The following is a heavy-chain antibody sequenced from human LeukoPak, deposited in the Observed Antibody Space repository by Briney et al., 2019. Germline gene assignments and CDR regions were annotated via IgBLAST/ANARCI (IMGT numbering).Heavy chain of an antibody. J-gene: IGHJ1*01. CDR1: GFTFSSNC. V-gene: IGHV3-66*04. Sequence: GGSLRLSCAASGFTFSSNCMSWVRQAPGKGLEWVSVIYSGGSTFYADSVKGRFTISRDNSKNTLYLQMNSLRAEDTAVYYCAGHSQPPESFQHWGQGTLVTVSS. CDR2: IYSGGST. CDR3: AGHSQPPESFQH.